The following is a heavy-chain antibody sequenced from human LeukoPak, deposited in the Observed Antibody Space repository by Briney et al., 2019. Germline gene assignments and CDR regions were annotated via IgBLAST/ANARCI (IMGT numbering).Heavy chain of an antibody. J-gene: IGHJ5*02. CDR1: GGSISSSSYY. CDR2: VYRSGST. Sequence: SETLSLTCTVSGGSISSSSYYWGWIRQPPGKGLEWIGSVYRSGSTYYNSSLKSRVTISVETSKYQFSLKLSSVTAADTAVYYCARVRVGATGCFDPWGQGTLVTVSS. V-gene: IGHV4-39*07. D-gene: IGHD1-26*01. CDR3: ARVRVGATGCFDP.